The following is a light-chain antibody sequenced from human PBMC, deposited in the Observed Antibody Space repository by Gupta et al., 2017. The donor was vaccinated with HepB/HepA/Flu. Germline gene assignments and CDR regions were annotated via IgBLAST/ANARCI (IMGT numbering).Light chain of an antibody. CDR2: SAS. CDR1: QDINTY. J-gene: IGKJ5*01. Sequence: DIQLTQSPSFLSASVGDRVTITCRASQDINTYLIWYQQKPGKAPKLLIYSASTLQSGVPSRFSGSGSGTEFTLTISSRQPEDFATYYCQQFNSYPITFGQGTRLDIK. CDR3: QQFNSYPIT. V-gene: IGKV1-9*01.